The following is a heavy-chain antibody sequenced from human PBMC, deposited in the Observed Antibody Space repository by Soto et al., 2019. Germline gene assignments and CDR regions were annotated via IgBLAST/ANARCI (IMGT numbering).Heavy chain of an antibody. D-gene: IGHD1-20*01. CDR1: GFTFSSYA. V-gene: IGHV3-23*01. CDR2: IGASGYE. J-gene: IGHJ4*02. Sequence: EVQLLESGGGLVQPGGSLRLSCAASGFTFSSYAMAWVRQAPGKGLEWVSGIGASGYEHYAESVKGRFTISRDNSKNTLFLQMSYLRAEDKAIYYCSKYTITESLGDYWGQGTVVSVSS. CDR3: SKYTITESLGDY.